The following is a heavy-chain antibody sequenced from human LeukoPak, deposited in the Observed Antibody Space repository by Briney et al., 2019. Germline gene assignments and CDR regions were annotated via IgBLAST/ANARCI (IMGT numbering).Heavy chain of an antibody. Sequence: PSETLSLTCTVSGGSISSYYWSWIRQPPGKGLEWIGYIYYSGSTNYNPSLKSRVTISVDTSKNQFSLKLSSVTAADTAVYYCAREGGNSAFDYWGQGTLVTVSS. V-gene: IGHV4-59*01. J-gene: IGHJ4*02. CDR1: GGSISSYY. CDR3: AREGGNSAFDY. CDR2: IYYSGST. D-gene: IGHD4-23*01.